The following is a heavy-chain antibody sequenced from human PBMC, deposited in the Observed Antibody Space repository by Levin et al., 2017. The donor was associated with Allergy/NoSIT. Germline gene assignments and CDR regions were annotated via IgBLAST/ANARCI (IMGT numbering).Heavy chain of an antibody. D-gene: IGHD6-13*01. CDR3: ARDERSSWFPQAY. CDR2: ISYDGSNK. CDR1: GFTFSSYA. Sequence: PGGSLRLSCAASGFTFSSYAMHWVRQAPGKGLEWVAVISYDGSNKYYADSVKGRFTISRDNSKNTLYLQMNSLRAEDTAVYYCARDERSSWFPQAYWGQGTLVTVSS. V-gene: IGHV3-30*04. J-gene: IGHJ4*02.